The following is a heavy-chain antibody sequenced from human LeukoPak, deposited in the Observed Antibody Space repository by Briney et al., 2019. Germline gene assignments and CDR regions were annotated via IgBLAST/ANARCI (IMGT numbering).Heavy chain of an antibody. CDR2: IDHNGNT. Sequence: PSETLSHTCTVYGGSFIGYYWSWIRQPPGKGLQWIGEIDHNGNTNYIPSLKSRLTISVDTSKNQFSLRLTAVTAADTAVYYCARDYGEVYDWGQGTLVTVSS. D-gene: IGHD4-17*01. CDR1: GGSFIGYY. V-gene: IGHV4-34*01. CDR3: ARDYGEVYD. J-gene: IGHJ4*02.